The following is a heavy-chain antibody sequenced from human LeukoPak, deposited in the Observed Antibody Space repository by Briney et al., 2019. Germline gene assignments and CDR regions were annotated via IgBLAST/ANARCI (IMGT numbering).Heavy chain of an antibody. CDR3: ARALNDYDILTGYYLDWFDP. Sequence: SETLSLTCTVSGGSISSYHWSWIRQPAGKGLEWIGRNYTSGSTNYNPSLKSRVTMSVDTSKNQFSLKLSSVTAADTAVYYCARALNDYDILTGYYLDWFDPWGQGTLVTVSS. CDR2: NYTSGST. D-gene: IGHD3-9*01. CDR1: GGSISSYH. J-gene: IGHJ5*02. V-gene: IGHV4-4*07.